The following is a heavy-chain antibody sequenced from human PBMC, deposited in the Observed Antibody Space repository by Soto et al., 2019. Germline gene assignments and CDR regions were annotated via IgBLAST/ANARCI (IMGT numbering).Heavy chain of an antibody. D-gene: IGHD3-3*01. J-gene: IGHJ6*02. CDR2: INPNSGGT. CDR3: ARCVDDFWSGSPYYYGMDV. CDR1: GYTFTGYY. Sequence: ASVKVSCKASGYTFTGYYMHWVRQAPGQGLEWMGWINPNSGGTNYAQKFQGRVTMTRDTSIGTAYMELSRLRSDDTAVYYCARCVDDFWSGSPYYYGMDVWGQGTTVTVSS. V-gene: IGHV1-2*02.